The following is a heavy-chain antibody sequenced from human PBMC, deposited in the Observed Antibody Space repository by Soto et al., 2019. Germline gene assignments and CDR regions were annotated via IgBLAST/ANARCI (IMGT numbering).Heavy chain of an antibody. CDR3: VREKVTMIVGFYYFDY. CDR1: GFTVSSNY. V-gene: IGHV3-66*01. Sequence: EMQLVESGGGLVQPGGSLRLSCAASGFTVSSNYMSWVRQAPGKGLGWVSVIYAGGSTHYADSVEDRFTISRDNSNNMLYLQMNGLRAEDTAVYYCVREKVTMIVGFYYFDYWGQGTRVTVSS. CDR2: IYAGGST. J-gene: IGHJ4*02. D-gene: IGHD3-22*01.